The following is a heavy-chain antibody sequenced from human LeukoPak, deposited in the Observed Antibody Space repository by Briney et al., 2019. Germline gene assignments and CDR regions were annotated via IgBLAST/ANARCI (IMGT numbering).Heavy chain of an antibody. V-gene: IGHV3-21*01. Sequence: AGGSLRLSCAASGFTFSSYSMNWVRQAPGKGLEWVSSISSSSSYIYYADSVKGRFTISRDSAKNSLYLQMNSLRAEDTAVYYCARVVAVAGTYWGQGTLVTVSS. D-gene: IGHD6-19*01. J-gene: IGHJ4*02. CDR3: ARVVAVAGTY. CDR1: GFTFSSYS. CDR2: ISSSSSYI.